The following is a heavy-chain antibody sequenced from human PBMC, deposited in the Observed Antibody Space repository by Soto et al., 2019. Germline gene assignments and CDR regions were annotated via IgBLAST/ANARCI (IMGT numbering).Heavy chain of an antibody. J-gene: IGHJ3*02. Sequence: QVQLQESGPGLVKPSETLSLTCAVSGGSISSDNWWCWVRQPPGKGLEWIGEIFHSGRTNYNPSLESRFTISVDHSKNHFSRRLDSVTAADTAVYYCARNRWADAFVIWGQGTMVTVSS. V-gene: IGHV4-4*02. CDR3: ARNRWADAFVI. D-gene: IGHD3-16*02. CDR2: IFHSGRT. CDR1: GGSISSDNW.